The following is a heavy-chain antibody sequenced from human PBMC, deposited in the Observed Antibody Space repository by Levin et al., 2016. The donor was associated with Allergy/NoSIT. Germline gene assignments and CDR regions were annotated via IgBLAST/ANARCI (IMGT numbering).Heavy chain of an antibody. V-gene: IGHV1-46*01. CDR3: ARVSDQYDFWSGGRLRFDY. D-gene: IGHD3-3*01. CDR1: GYTFTSYY. J-gene: IGHJ4*02. CDR2: INPSGGST. Sequence: ASVKVSCKASGYTFTSYYMHWVRQAPGQGLEWMGIINPSGGSTSYAQKFQGRVTMTRDTSTSTVYMELSSLRSEDTAVYYCARVSDQYDFWSGGRLRFDYWGQGTLVTVSS.